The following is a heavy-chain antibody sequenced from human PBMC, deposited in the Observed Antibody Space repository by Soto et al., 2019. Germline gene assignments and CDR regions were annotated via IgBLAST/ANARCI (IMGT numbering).Heavy chain of an antibody. J-gene: IGHJ4*02. CDR3: TRSRGLEATTHFDY. V-gene: IGHV1-3*01. D-gene: IGHD4-17*01. Sequence: ASVKVSCKASGYTFTSYAMNWVRQAPGQRLEWMGWINAGNGNTKYSQKFQGRVTITRDTSASTAYMELSSLKTEDTAVYYCTRSRGLEATTHFDYWGQGTLVTVSS. CDR2: INAGNGNT. CDR1: GYTFTSYA.